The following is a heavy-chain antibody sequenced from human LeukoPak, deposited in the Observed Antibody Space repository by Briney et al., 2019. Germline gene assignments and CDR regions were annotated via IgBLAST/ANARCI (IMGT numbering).Heavy chain of an antibody. D-gene: IGHD4-17*01. Sequence: ASVKVSCKASGYTFTGYYIHWVRQARGPGLGWMGWMNSNSGGTNYAQKFQGRVTMTRDTSISTAYMELSRLRSDDTAVYYCARGGVTVTTAKISRRGVDYWGQATLVTV. CDR3: ARGGVTVTTAKISRRGVDY. J-gene: IGHJ4*02. CDR1: GYTFTGYY. V-gene: IGHV1-2*02. CDR2: MNSNSGGT.